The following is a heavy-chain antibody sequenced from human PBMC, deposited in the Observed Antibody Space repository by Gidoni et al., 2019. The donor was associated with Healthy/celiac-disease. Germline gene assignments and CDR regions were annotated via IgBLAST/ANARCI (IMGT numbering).Heavy chain of an antibody. Sequence: QLQLQESGPGLVKPSETLSLTCTVSGGSISSSSYYWGWIRQPPGKGLEWIGSIYYSGSTYYNPSLKSRVTISVDTSKNQFSLKLSSVTAADTAVYYCARPHVLQRGSEVGVDYWGQGTLVTVSS. CDR1: GGSISSSSYY. CDR3: ARPHVLQRGSEVGVDY. J-gene: IGHJ4*02. D-gene: IGHD1-26*01. CDR2: IYYSGST. V-gene: IGHV4-39*01.